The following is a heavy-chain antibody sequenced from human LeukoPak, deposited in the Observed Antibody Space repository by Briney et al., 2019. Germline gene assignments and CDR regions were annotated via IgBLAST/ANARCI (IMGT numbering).Heavy chain of an antibody. CDR2: ISYDGSNK. Sequence: GRSLRLSCAASGFTFSSYGMHWVRQAPGKGLEWVAVISYDGSNKYYADSVKGRFTISRDNSKNTLYLQMNSLRAEDTAVYYCAKGLTMIVVVIMDYWGQGTLVTVSS. V-gene: IGHV3-30*18. CDR1: GFTFSSYG. J-gene: IGHJ4*02. D-gene: IGHD3-22*01. CDR3: AKGLTMIVVVIMDY.